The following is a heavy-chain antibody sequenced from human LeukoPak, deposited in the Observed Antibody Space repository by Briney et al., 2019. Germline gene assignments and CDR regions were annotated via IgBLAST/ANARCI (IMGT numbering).Heavy chain of an antibody. V-gene: IGHV1-2*02. CDR1: GYTFTGYY. J-gene: IGHJ4*02. D-gene: IGHD3-10*01. CDR3: ARVPNSAGSGSYS. CDR2: INPNSGGT. Sequence: ASVKVSCKASGYTFTGYYMHWVRQAPGQGLEWMGWINPNSGGTNYAQKFQGRVTMTRDTSISTTYLELSRLRSDDTAVYYCARVPNSAGSGSYSWGQGTLVTVSS.